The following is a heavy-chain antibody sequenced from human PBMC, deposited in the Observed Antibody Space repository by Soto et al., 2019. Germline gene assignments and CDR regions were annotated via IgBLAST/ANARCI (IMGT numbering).Heavy chain of an antibody. J-gene: IGHJ4*02. CDR1: GGAISSGGYY. CDR3: AGFPTYYDFRTGYYSPYFDY. Sequence: SETLSLTCTVSGGAISSGGYYWSWIRQHPGKGLEWIGYIYYSGSTYYNPSLKSRVTISVDTSKNHVSLNLSSVAAADTAVYYCAGFPTYYDFRTGYYSPYFDYWAQGTLVT. CDR2: IYYSGST. V-gene: IGHV4-31*03. D-gene: IGHD3-3*01.